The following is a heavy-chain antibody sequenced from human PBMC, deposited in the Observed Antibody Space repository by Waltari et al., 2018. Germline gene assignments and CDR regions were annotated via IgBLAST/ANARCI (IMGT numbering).Heavy chain of an antibody. CDR1: GFAFRDST. J-gene: IGHJ4*02. D-gene: IGHD4-17*01. Sequence: EVQLVESGGGLVKPGGSLRLSGAASGFAFRDSTMSWVRQTPGKGLEWVSSISSSSSFIYYADSVKGRFTISRDNAKNSLFLQMNSLRAEDTSVYYCVRSDYGDYVGGYYWGQGTVVTVSS. V-gene: IGHV3-21*01. CDR3: VRSDYGDYVGGYY. CDR2: ISSSSSFI.